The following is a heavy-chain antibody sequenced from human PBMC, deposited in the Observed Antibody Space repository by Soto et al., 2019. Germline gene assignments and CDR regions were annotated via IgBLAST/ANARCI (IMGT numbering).Heavy chain of an antibody. CDR1: GGSISSGGYY. V-gene: IGHV4-31*03. CDR2: IYYSGST. J-gene: IGHJ4*02. CDR3: ARVALDPYYYDSSGYLY. Sequence: NPSETLSLTCTVSGGSISSGGYYWSWIRQHPGKGLEWIGYIYYSGSTYYNPSLKSRVTISVDTSKNQFSLKLSSVTAADTAVYYCARVALDPYYYDSSGYLYWGQGTLVTVSS. D-gene: IGHD3-22*01.